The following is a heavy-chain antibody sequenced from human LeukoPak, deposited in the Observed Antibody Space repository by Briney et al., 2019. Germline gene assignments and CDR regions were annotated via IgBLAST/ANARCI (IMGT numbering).Heavy chain of an antibody. J-gene: IGHJ3*02. CDR1: GGTFSSYA. CDR2: IIPIFGTA. Sequence: GASVKVSCKASGGTFSSYAISWVRQAPGQGLEWMGGIIPIFGTANYAQKFQGRVTITTDESTSTAYMELSSLRSEDTAVYYCARDSLWPPTGAFDIWGQGTMVTVSS. V-gene: IGHV1-69*05. D-gene: IGHD2-21*01. CDR3: ARDSLWPPTGAFDI.